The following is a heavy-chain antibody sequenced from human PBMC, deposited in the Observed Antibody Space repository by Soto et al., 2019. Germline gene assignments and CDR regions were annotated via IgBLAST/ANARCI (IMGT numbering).Heavy chain of an antibody. CDR2: VIPMFGTP. J-gene: IGHJ4*02. Sequence: QVQLVQSGAEVKKPGSSVKVSCKASGDTFSSYAITWVRQAPGQGLEWMGGVIPMFGTPNYGRKFQDRVNLIPDDATNTAYKDLSSLISGGNGVHEQAIIYSRGWGGDLGSWGQGTLVTVSS. CDR3: AIIYSRGWGGDLGS. V-gene: IGHV1-69*05. D-gene: IGHD6-19*01. CDR1: GDTFSSYA.